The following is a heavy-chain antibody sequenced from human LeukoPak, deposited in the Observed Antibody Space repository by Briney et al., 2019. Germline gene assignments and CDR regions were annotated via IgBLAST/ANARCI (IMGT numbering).Heavy chain of an antibody. J-gene: IGHJ4*02. CDR2: INPNSGGT. CDR3: ASSAAWDYDSSGYTY. D-gene: IGHD3-22*01. CDR1: GYTFTRYY. Sequence: ASVKVSCKASGYTFTRYYMHWVRQAPGQGLEWMGWINPNSGGTNYAQKFQGRVTMTRHTSISTAYMELSRLRSDDTAVYYCASSAAWDYDSSGYTYWGQGTLVTVSS. V-gene: IGHV1-2*02.